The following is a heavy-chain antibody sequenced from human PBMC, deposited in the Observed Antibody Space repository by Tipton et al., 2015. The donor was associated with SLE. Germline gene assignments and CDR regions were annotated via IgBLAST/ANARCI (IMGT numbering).Heavy chain of an antibody. Sequence: LRLSCAVYGGSFSGYYWSWIRQPPGKGLEWIGEINHSGSTNYSPSLKSRVTISVDTSKNQFSLKLSSVTAADTAVYYCASGYSLGVWGKGTTVTVSS. CDR2: INHSGST. CDR3: ASGYSLGV. V-gene: IGHV4-34*01. J-gene: IGHJ6*03. CDR1: GGSFSGYY.